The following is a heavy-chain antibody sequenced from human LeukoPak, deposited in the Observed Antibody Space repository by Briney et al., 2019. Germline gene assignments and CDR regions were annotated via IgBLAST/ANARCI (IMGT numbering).Heavy chain of an antibody. CDR2: ISSSSSTI. CDR3: ARTTLSEWLLLDY. Sequence: HPGGSLRLSCAASGFTFSSYSMNWVRQAPGKGLEWVSYISSSSSTIYYADSVKGRFTISRDNAKNSLYLQMNSLRAEDTAVYYCARTTLSEWLLLDYWGQGTLVTVSS. D-gene: IGHD3-22*01. V-gene: IGHV3-48*01. J-gene: IGHJ4*02. CDR1: GFTFSSYS.